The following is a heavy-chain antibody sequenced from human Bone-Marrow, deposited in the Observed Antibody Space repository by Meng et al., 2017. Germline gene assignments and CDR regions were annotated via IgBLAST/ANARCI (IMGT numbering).Heavy chain of an antibody. CDR3: ARVVAAGTGGYYYYGMDV. CDR1: GFTISSYA. CDR2: ISGSGGST. J-gene: IGHJ6*02. Sequence: GESLKISCAASGFTISSYAMSWVRQAPGKGLEWVSAISGSGGSTYYADSVKGRFTISRDNAKNSLYLQMNSLRAEDTAVYYCARVVAAGTGGYYYYGMDVWGQGTTVTVSS. D-gene: IGHD6-13*01. V-gene: IGHV3-23*01.